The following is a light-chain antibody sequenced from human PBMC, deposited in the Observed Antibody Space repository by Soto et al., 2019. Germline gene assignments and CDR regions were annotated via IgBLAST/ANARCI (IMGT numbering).Light chain of an antibody. Sequence: QSVLTQPASVSGSPGQSITISCTGNSSDVGGYNSVSWYQQHPGKAPKILIYEVSNRSSGVSNRFSGSKSGNTASLTISGLQAEDEADYYCISYTGSNTLVFGGGTKLTVL. CDR3: ISYTGSNTLV. CDR2: EVS. J-gene: IGLJ2*01. V-gene: IGLV2-14*01. CDR1: SSDVGGYNS.